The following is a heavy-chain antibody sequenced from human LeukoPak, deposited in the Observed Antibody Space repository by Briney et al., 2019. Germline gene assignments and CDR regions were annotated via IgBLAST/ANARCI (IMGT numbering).Heavy chain of an antibody. Sequence: GGSLRLSCAASGFTFSSHWVTWVRQVPGRGPEWVANVNRDGSETYYLDSVKGRFTISKDNAKNSLYLQMNSLRAEGTALYHCARNNGMDVWGQGTTVIVSS. V-gene: IGHV3-7*03. CDR1: GFTFSSHW. CDR2: VNRDGSET. J-gene: IGHJ6*02. CDR3: ARNNGMDV.